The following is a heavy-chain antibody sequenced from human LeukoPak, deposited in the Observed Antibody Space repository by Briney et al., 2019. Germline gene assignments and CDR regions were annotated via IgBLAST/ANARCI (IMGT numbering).Heavy chain of an antibody. CDR3: ARGLRRQYSDY. J-gene: IGHJ4*02. CDR2: IWYDGSNK. Sequence: PGGSLRLSCAASGFTFSNYGMHWVRQAPGKGLEWVAVIWYDGSNKYYADSVKGRFTISRDNSKNTLYLQMNSLRAEDTAVYYCARGLRRQYSDYWGQGTLVTVSS. V-gene: IGHV3-33*01. CDR1: GFTFSNYG.